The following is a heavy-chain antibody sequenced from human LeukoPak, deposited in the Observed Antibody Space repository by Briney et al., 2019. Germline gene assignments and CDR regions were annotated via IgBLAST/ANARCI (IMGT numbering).Heavy chain of an antibody. V-gene: IGHV3-66*01. CDR1: GFTVSSNY. Sequence: PGGSLRLPCAASGFTVSSNYMSWVRQAPGKGLEWVSLIYSGGSTYYADSVKGRFTISRDDSKNTLYLQMNSLRAEDTAVYYCAKGRTVTTGQNFDYWGQGTLVTVSS. CDR2: IYSGGST. J-gene: IGHJ4*02. D-gene: IGHD4-17*01. CDR3: AKGRTVTTGQNFDY.